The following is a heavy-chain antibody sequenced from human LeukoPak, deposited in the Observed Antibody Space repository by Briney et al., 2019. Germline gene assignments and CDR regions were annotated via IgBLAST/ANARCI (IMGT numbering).Heavy chain of an antibody. CDR1: GGSISSYY. V-gene: IGHV4-59*08. Sequence: PSETLSLTCTVSGGSISSYYWSWIRQPPGKGLEWIGYIYYSGSTNYNPSLKSRVTISVDTSKNQFSLKLSSVTAADTAVYYCARRSPPSQWLAREAFFDYWGQGTLVTVSS. CDR2: IYYSGST. D-gene: IGHD6-19*01. CDR3: ARRSPPSQWLAREAFFDY. J-gene: IGHJ4*02.